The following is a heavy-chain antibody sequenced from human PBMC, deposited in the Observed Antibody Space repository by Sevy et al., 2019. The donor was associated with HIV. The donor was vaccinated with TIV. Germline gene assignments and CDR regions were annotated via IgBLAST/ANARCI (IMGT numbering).Heavy chain of an antibody. Sequence: GGSLRLSCAASGFTFSSYAMSWVRQAPGKGLEWVSAMSGSGGTKFYANSVKGRFTISRDNITKTLYLQMNSLRAEDSAVYHCAKGLRISASGSYYTRYFDHWGQGTLVTVSS. D-gene: IGHD3-10*01. CDR1: GFTFSSYA. CDR2: MSGSGGTK. CDR3: AKGLRISASGSYYTRYFDH. V-gene: IGHV3-23*01. J-gene: IGHJ4*02.